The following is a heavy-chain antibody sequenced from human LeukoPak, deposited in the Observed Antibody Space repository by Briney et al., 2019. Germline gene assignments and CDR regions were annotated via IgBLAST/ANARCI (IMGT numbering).Heavy chain of an antibody. Sequence: PSETLSLTCTVSGGSISRDYWSWIRQPPGKGLEWIGYIYYTGSTNYNPSLKSRVTISVDTSKNQFSLKLSSVTAADTAVYYCARRPFIVVVPAASLRAFDIWGQGTLVTVSS. CDR1: GGSISRDY. CDR3: ARRPFIVVVPAASLRAFDI. V-gene: IGHV4-59*12. CDR2: IYYTGST. D-gene: IGHD2-2*01. J-gene: IGHJ4*02.